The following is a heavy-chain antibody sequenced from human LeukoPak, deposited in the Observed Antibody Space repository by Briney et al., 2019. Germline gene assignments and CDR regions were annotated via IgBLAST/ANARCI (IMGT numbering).Heavy chain of an antibody. D-gene: IGHD6-13*01. Sequence: GGSLRLSCGASGFTFSSYGMHWVRQAPGKGLEWVAFVQYDGSDKYYADSVKGRFTISRDNSKNMVFLQMDSLRAEDTAAYYCAKDENFRAGGGPGYWGQGTLVTVSS. CDR1: GFTFSSYG. V-gene: IGHV3-30*02. J-gene: IGHJ4*02. CDR3: AKDENFRAGGGPGY. CDR2: VQYDGSDK.